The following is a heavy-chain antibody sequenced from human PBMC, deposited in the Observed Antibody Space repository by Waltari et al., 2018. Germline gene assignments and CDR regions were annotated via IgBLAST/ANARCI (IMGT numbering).Heavy chain of an antibody. CDR2: MSYSGTT. J-gene: IGHJ3*01. D-gene: IGHD5-12*01. Sequence: QLQLQESGPGLVKPSETLSLPCSVSGVSILSNRHYRVWIRPPPGQGLEWLATMSYSGTTYSSPSLKGRVTISRDTSKNQVSLRLGSVTAADTAVYYCATYIGASIGTAAFDVWGQGTKVTVSS. V-gene: IGHV4-39*01. CDR3: ATYIGASIGTAAFDV. CDR1: GVSILSNRHY.